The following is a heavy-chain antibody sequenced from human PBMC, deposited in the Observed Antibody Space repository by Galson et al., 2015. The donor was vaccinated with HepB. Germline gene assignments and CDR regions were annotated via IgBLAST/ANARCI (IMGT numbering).Heavy chain of an antibody. CDR3: AGDPQVHGLDV. V-gene: IGHV3-13*01. CDR2: IGTAGGR. Sequence: SLRLSCAASGFTFSTYDMQWVRQVNGKGLEWVSAIGTAGGRRYPDSVKGRLTVSRENAKTSLYLQMSDLRVGDAAVYYCAGDPQVHGLDVWGQGTTVTVSS. J-gene: IGHJ6*02. CDR1: GFTFSTYD.